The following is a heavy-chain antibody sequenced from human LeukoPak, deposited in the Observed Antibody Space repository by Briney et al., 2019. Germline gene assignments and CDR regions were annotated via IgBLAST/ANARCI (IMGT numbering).Heavy chain of an antibody. CDR1: GFTFNHYA. Sequence: PGGSLRLSCGASGFTFNHYAMHWVRQAPGKGLEWVSGVSWNSDTIDYADSVGGRFTISRDNAKNTLFLQMNTLRVEDTAVYYCTRDLMDYDVSTGLHHYYMDVWGQGTTVTVSS. CDR2: VSWNSDTI. CDR3: TRDLMDYDVSTGLHHYYMDV. V-gene: IGHV3-9*01. D-gene: IGHD3-9*01. J-gene: IGHJ6*02.